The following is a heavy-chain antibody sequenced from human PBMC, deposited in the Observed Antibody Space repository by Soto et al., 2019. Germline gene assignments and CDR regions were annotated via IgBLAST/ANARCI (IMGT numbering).Heavy chain of an antibody. CDR3: ARGWTTVVTLTYYDYYGMDV. D-gene: IGHD4-17*01. Sequence: QVQLVQSGAEVKKPGSSVKVSCKASGGTFSSYAISWVRQAPGQGLEWMGGIIPIFGTANYAQKFQGRVTITADESTSTAYMELSSLRSEDTAVYYCARGWTTVVTLTYYDYYGMDVWGQGTTVTVSS. V-gene: IGHV1-69*01. J-gene: IGHJ6*02. CDR1: GGTFSSYA. CDR2: IIPIFGTA.